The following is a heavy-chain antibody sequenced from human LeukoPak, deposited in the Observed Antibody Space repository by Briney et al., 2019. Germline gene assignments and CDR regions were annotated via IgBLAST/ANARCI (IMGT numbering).Heavy chain of an antibody. V-gene: IGHV3-48*03. J-gene: IGHJ3*02. Sequence: GGSLRLSCAASGFTFSSYEMNWVRQAPGKGLEWVSYISSGASTTYYADSVKGRFTISRDNAKNSLYLQMNSLRAEDTAVYYCAREDGGDTFDIWGQGTVVTVSS. D-gene: IGHD2-15*01. CDR1: GFTFSSYE. CDR3: AREDGGDTFDI. CDR2: ISSGASTT.